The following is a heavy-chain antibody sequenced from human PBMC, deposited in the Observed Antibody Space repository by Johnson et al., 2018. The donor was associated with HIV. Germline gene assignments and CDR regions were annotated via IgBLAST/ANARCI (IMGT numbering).Heavy chain of an antibody. J-gene: IGHJ3*02. V-gene: IGHV3-11*04. CDR2: ISSSGSPI. CDR1: GFTFSDYY. Sequence: QVQLVESGGGLVKPGGSLRLSCAASGFTFSDYYMSWIRQAPGKGLEWVSHISSSGSPINYADSVKGRFSISRDNSKNTLYLQMNSLRAEDTAVYYCAREMNAGNDAFDIWGQGTMVTVSS. CDR3: AREMNAGNDAFDI.